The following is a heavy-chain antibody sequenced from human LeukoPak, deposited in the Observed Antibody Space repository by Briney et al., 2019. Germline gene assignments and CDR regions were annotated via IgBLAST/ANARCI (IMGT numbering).Heavy chain of an antibody. Sequence: GGSLRLSCAASGFTVSSNYMGWVRQAPGKGLEWVSVIYSGGSTYYADSVKGRFTISRDNSKNTLYLQMNSLRAEDTAVYYCARDRIPIQWFGEVLVGYYMDVWGKGTTVTVSS. D-gene: IGHD3-10*01. J-gene: IGHJ6*03. CDR1: GFTVSSNY. V-gene: IGHV3-53*01. CDR2: IYSGGST. CDR3: ARDRIPIQWFGEVLVGYYMDV.